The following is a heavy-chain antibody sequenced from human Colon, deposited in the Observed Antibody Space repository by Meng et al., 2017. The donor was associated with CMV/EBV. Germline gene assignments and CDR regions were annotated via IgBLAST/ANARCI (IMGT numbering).Heavy chain of an antibody. CDR2: IRVKANRYTT. D-gene: IGHD5-24*01. CDR3: ARDLREGDAYFDS. CDR1: GFIFSDYY. V-gene: IGHV3-72*01. J-gene: IGHJ4*02. Sequence: SGFIFSDYYMDWVRQAPGKGLEWVGRIRVKANRYTTEYAASVKDRFIISRDDSRNLLYLQMNGLRTEDTAVYYCARDLREGDAYFDSWGQGILVTVSS.